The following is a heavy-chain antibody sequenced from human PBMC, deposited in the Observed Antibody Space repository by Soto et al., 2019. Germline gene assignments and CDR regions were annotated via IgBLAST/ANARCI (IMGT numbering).Heavy chain of an antibody. CDR2: IYYSGST. CDR1: GGSISSYY. J-gene: IGHJ6*02. D-gene: IGHD3-10*01. Sequence: SETLSLTCTVSGGSISSYYWSWIRQPPGKGLECIGYIYYSGSTNYNPSLKSRVTISVDTSKNQFSLKLSSVTAADTAVYYCARQPDYYGSSHVDVWCQGTTVT. V-gene: IGHV4-59*08. CDR3: ARQPDYYGSSHVDV.